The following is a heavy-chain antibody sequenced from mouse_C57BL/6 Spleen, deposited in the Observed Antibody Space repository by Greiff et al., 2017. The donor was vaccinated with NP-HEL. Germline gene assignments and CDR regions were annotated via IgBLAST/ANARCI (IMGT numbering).Heavy chain of an antibody. D-gene: IGHD1-2*01. V-gene: IGHV5-15*01. Sequence: EVQGVESGGGLVQPGGSLKLSCAASGFTFSDYGMAWVRQAPRKGPEWVAFISNLAYSIYYADTVTGRFTISRENAKNTLYLEMSSLRSEDTAMYYCARRLLNYYAMDYWGQGTSVTVSS. CDR3: ARRLLNYYAMDY. CDR1: GFTFSDYG. CDR2: ISNLAYSI. J-gene: IGHJ4*01.